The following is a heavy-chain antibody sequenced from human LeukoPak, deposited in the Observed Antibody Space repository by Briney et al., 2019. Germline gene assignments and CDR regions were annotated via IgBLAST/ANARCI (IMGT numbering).Heavy chain of an antibody. V-gene: IGHV3-23*01. Sequence: GGCLRLSCAASGFTVSSNYMNWVRQAPGKGLEWVSAISGSGGSTYYADSVKGRFTISRDNSKNTLYLQMNSLRAEDTAVYYCAKDLGGYRHGAFDIWGQGTMVTVSS. D-gene: IGHD3-22*01. CDR1: GFTVSSNY. CDR3: AKDLGGYRHGAFDI. J-gene: IGHJ3*02. CDR2: ISGSGGST.